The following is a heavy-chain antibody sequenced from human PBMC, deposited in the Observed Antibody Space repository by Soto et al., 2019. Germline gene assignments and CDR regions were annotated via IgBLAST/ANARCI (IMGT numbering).Heavy chain of an antibody. Sequence: SETLSLTCAGPGDSVRSSNWLNWVRQSPEKGLEWIGEMHHDGRAYYNPSLKSRVSISLDTSNNHFSLKLNSVTAADTAFYFCARVHQGCSYNSCYFDPWGQGAPVTVSS. CDR3: ARVHQGCSYNSCYFDP. CDR1: GDSVRSSNW. D-gene: IGHD6-13*01. V-gene: IGHV4-4*02. CDR2: MHHDGRA. J-gene: IGHJ5*02.